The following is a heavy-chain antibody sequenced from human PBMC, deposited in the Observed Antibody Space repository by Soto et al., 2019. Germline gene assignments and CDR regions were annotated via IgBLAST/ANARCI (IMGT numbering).Heavy chain of an antibody. CDR2: IIPIFGTA. V-gene: IGHV1-69*12. CDR3: ARETGGAGNSYGMDV. Sequence: QVQLVQSGAEVKKPGSSVKVSCKASGGTFSSYAISWVRQAPGQGLEWMGGIIPIFGTANYAQKCQGRVTITADESTTTGYREPSSRTSEDTAVYYCARETGGAGNSYGMDVWGHGTTVPVSS. CDR1: GGTFSSYA. D-gene: IGHD7-27*01. J-gene: IGHJ6*02.